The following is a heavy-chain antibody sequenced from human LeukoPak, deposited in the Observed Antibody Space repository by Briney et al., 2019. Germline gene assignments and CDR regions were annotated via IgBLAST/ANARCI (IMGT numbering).Heavy chain of an antibody. CDR1: GGSISSYY. CDR2: IYYSGST. J-gene: IGHJ3*02. CDR3: ARHEGRTLWALDAFDI. Sequence: SETLSLTCTVSGGSISSYYWSWIRQPPGKGLEWIGYIYYSGSTNYNPSLKSRVTISVDTSKNQFSLKLSSVTAADTAVYYCARHEGRTLWALDAFDIWGQGTMVTVSS. V-gene: IGHV4-59*08. D-gene: IGHD2/OR15-2a*01.